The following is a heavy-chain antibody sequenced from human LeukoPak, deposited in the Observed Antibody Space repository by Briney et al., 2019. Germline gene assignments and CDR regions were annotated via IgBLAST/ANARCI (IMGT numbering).Heavy chain of an antibody. CDR1: GFTFSSYW. V-gene: IGHV3-74*01. Sequence: PGGSLRLSCAASGFTFSSYWMHWVRQAPGKGLVWVSRINSDGSSTSYADSVKGRFTISGDNAKNTLYLQMNSLRAEDTAVYYCVWSSGYQNYFDYWGQGTLVTVSS. J-gene: IGHJ4*02. CDR3: VWSSGYQNYFDY. CDR2: INSDGSST. D-gene: IGHD3-22*01.